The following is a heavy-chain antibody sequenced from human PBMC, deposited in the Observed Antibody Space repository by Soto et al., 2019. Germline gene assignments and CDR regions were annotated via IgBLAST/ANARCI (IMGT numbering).Heavy chain of an antibody. CDR2: VYYTGTT. V-gene: IGHV4-59*01. J-gene: IGHJ4*02. D-gene: IGHD4-17*01. Sequence: SEPLSLTCTVSGGSIVSYHWSWVRQPPGKGLEWIASVYYTGTTNYNPSLGSRVTISIDAPENQISLKLTSVTAADTAFYYCARDTVLTGMFDFWGQGTLVTVSS. CDR1: GGSIVSYH. CDR3: ARDTVLTGMFDF.